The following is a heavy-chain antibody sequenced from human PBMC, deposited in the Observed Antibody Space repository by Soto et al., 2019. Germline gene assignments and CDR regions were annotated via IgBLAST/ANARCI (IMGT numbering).Heavy chain of an antibody. CDR2: ISSDGFTK. V-gene: IGHV3-30*18. J-gene: IGHJ4*02. Sequence: PGGSLRLSCAVSGFIFSDYGMHWVRQAPGKGLEWVAVISSDGFTKNYGGSVKGRFTISRDNSKNILYLEMNSLRVDDTAMYYCAKEAGAWFHFDYWGQGTLVTVSS. CDR3: AKEAGAWFHFDY. CDR1: GFIFSDYG. D-gene: IGHD6-19*01.